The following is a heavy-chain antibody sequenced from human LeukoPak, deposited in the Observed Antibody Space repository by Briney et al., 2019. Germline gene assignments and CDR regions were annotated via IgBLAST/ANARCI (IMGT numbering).Heavy chain of an antibody. CDR1: GGPISTHY. J-gene: IGHJ6*03. CDR2: NDYSGNT. D-gene: IGHD3-10*01. CDR3: ARGATFRGTYYMDV. Sequence: SETLSLTCIVSGGPISTHYWSWSRQPPGKGLEWIGYNDYSGNTNYNPSLKSRVTISVDTSKNQFSLKLNSVTAADTAVYYCARGATFRGTYYMDVWGKGTTVTVSS. V-gene: IGHV4-59*11.